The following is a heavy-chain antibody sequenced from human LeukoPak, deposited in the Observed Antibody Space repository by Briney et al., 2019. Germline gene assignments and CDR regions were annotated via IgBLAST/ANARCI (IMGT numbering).Heavy chain of an antibody. CDR2: IYYSGTT. CDR1: GGSISSSSRN. D-gene: IGHD6-13*01. V-gene: IGHV4-39*01. J-gene: IGHJ4*02. Sequence: SETVSLTCIVSGGSISSSSRNWGWIRQPPGKGLEWIGSIYYSGTTYYNPSLKSRLTISVDTSKNQFSLKLSSVTAVDTAVYYCARHDRIIASPLVWGQGILVTVSS. CDR3: ARHDRIIASPLV.